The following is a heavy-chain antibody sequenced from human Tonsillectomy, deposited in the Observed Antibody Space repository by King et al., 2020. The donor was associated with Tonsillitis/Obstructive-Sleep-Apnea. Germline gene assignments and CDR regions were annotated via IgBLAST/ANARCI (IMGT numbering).Heavy chain of an antibody. CDR1: GYTFTSYG. CDR2: ISAYNGNT. J-gene: IGHJ5*02. V-gene: IGHV1-18*01. Sequence: QLVQYGAEVKKTGASVKVSCKASGYTFTSYGISWVRQAPGQGLEWMGWISAYNGNTNYAQKLQGRVTMTTDTSTSTAYMELRSLGSDDTAVYYCARDFGLSTSYKPEFDTWGQGTLVTVSS. D-gene: IGHD2-2*01. CDR3: ARDFGLSTSYKPEFDT.